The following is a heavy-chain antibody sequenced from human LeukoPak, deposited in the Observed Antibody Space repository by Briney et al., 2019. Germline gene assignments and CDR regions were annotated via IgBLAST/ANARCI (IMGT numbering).Heavy chain of an antibody. CDR2: IYYSGST. D-gene: IGHD2-21*01. CDR3: ARDSSYCGGDCYSN. CDR1: GGSMRSNY. Sequence: SETLSLTCTVSGGSMRSNYWSLTRQPPGKGLEWIGNIYYSGSTNYNPSLKSRVTISIDPSKNQFSLKLSSVTAADTAVYYCARDSSYCGGDCYSNWGQGTLVTVSS. V-gene: IGHV4-59*12. J-gene: IGHJ4*02.